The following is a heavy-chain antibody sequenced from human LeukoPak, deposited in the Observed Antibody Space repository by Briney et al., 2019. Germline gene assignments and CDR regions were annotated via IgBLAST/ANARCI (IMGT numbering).Heavy chain of an antibody. J-gene: IGHJ4*02. D-gene: IGHD6-19*01. CDR1: GFTFSTYA. Sequence: PGGSLRLSCVASGFTFSTYAMHWVRQAPGKGLEWVSAISGSGGSTYYADSVKGRFTISRDNSKNTLYLQMNSLRAEDTAVYYCANLLSSGWYDYFDYWGQGTLVTVSS. V-gene: IGHV3-23*01. CDR2: ISGSGGST. CDR3: ANLLSSGWYDYFDY.